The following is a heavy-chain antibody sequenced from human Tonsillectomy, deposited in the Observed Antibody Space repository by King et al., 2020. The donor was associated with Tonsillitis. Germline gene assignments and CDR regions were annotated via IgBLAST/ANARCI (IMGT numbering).Heavy chain of an antibody. V-gene: IGHV4-39*01. CDR3: ASNYYDSSGSYWYFDL. CDR2: IYYSGST. J-gene: IGHJ2*01. D-gene: IGHD3-22*01. Sequence: QLQESGPGLVKPSETLSLTCTVSGGSISSSSYYWGWIRQPPGKGLEWIGSIYYSGSTYYNPFLKSRVTISVDTSKNQFSLKLSSVTAADTAVYYCASNYYDSSGSYWYFDLWGRGTLVTVSS. CDR1: GGSISSSSYY.